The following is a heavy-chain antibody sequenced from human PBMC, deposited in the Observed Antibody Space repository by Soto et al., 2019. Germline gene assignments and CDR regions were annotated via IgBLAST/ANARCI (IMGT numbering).Heavy chain of an antibody. V-gene: IGHV4-31*03. CDR1: GGSISSGAYY. Sequence: QVQLQESGPGLVKPSQTLSLTCTVSGGSISSGAYYWSWIRQHPGKGLEWIGYIYYSGSTYYNPSLKSRVTISVDTSKNQFSLKLSSVTAADTAVYYCARGGIDDIVATIQGINFDYWGQGTLVTVSS. CDR2: IYYSGST. CDR3: ARGGIDDIVATIQGINFDY. J-gene: IGHJ4*02. D-gene: IGHD5-12*01.